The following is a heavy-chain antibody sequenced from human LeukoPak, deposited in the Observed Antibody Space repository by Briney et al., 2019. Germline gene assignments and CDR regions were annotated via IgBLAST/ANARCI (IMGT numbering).Heavy chain of an antibody. CDR1: GLTFSSYW. CDR2: INSDGSST. CDR3: ASTSSSSHYYYYGMDV. J-gene: IGHJ6*02. V-gene: IGHV3-74*01. Sequence: GGSLRLSCAASGLTFSSYWMHWVRQAPGKGLVWVSRINSDGSSTSYADSVKGRFTISRDNAKNTLYLQMNSLRAEDTAVYYCASTSSSSHYYYYGMDVWGQGTTVTVSS. D-gene: IGHD6-6*01.